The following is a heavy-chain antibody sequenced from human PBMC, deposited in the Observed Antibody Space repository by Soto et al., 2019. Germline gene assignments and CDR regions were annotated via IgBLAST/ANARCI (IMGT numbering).Heavy chain of an antibody. CDR3: AKDTQSSNLNALDV. V-gene: IGHV3-9*01. J-gene: IGHJ3*01. CDR2: ISWNSNNV. CDR1: GFSFDGYA. Sequence: GGSLRLSCAASGFSFDGYAMRWVRHAPGKGLEWVSGISWNSNNVGYGDSVKGRFTISRDNAKNSLYLQMNGLRAEDTAFYYCAKDTQSSNLNALDVWGQGTTVTVSS. D-gene: IGHD6-13*01.